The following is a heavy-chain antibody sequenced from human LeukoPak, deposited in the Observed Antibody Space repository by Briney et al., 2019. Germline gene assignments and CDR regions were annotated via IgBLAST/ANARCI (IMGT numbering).Heavy chain of an antibody. Sequence: GGTLRPSCAASGFTFSNTWMSWVRQAPGKGLEWVGRIKSKTDGGTTDYAAPVKGRFTISRDDSKNTLYLQMNSLKTEDTAVYYRTTGLRAADTNRGLGTLVTVSS. CDR3: TTGLRAADTN. J-gene: IGHJ4*02. V-gene: IGHV3-15*01. CDR1: GFTFSNTW. CDR2: IKSKTDGGTT. D-gene: IGHD6-13*01.